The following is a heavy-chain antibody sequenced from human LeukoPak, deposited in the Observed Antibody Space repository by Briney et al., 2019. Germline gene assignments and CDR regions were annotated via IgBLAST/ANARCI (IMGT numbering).Heavy chain of an antibody. CDR3: ARDRWFGDDHSYYYYYGMDV. CDR2: ISYDGSNK. V-gene: IGHV3-30-3*01. Sequence: GGSLRLSCAASGFTFSSYAMHWVRQAPGKGLEWVAVISYDGSNKYYADSVKGRFTISRDNSKNTLYLQMNSLRAEDTAVYYCARDRWFGDDHSYYYYYGMDVWGQGTTVTVSS. D-gene: IGHD3-10*01. J-gene: IGHJ6*02. CDR1: GFTFSSYA.